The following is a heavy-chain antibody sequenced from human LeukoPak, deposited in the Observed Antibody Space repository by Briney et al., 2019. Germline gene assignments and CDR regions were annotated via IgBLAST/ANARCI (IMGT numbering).Heavy chain of an antibody. V-gene: IGHV1-2*02. CDR3: ARGLRGIAVAGRGHTREGFDY. CDR2: INPNSGGT. CDR1: GYTFTGYY. Sequence: ASVKVSYKASGYTFTGYYMHWVRQAPGQGLEWMGWINPNSGGTNYAQKFQGRVTMTRDTSISTAYMELSRLRSDDTAVYYCARGLRGIAVAGRGHTREGFDYWGQGTLVTVSS. J-gene: IGHJ4*02. D-gene: IGHD6-19*01.